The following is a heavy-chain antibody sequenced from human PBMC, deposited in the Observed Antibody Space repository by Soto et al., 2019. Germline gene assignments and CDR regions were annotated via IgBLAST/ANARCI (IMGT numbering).Heavy chain of an antibody. Sequence: QVHLVQSGAEVRKPGASVKVSCKGSGYTFTSYCIAWVRQAPGQGLEWMGWISAHNDNTNYAQKVQGRVTVTRDTSTCTAYMELRNLRSDDTAVHYCARRRYGDYCGPGALVTGAS. CDR3: ARRRYGDY. V-gene: IGHV1-18*01. CDR2: ISAHNDNT. J-gene: IGHJ4*02. D-gene: IGHD1-1*01. CDR1: GYTFTSYC.